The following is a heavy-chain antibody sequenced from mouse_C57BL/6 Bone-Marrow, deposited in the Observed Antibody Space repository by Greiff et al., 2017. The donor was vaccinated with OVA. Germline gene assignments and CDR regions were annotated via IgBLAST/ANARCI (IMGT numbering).Heavy chain of an antibody. CDR2: ISRGSSTI. CDR3: ARLPY. CDR1: GFTFSDYG. Sequence: EVMLVESGGGLVKPGGSLKLSCAASGFTFSDYGMHWVRQAPEKGLEWVAYISRGSSTIYSADTVKGRFTISRDNAKNTLFLQMTSLRAEDTAMYYCARLPYWGQGTTLTVSS. J-gene: IGHJ2*01. V-gene: IGHV5-17*01. D-gene: IGHD5-5*01.